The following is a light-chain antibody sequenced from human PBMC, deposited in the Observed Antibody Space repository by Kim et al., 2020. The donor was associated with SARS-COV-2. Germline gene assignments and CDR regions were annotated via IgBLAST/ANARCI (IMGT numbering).Light chain of an antibody. CDR2: AAS. J-gene: IGKJ4*01. V-gene: IGKV1-16*01. Sequence: DIQMTQSPSSLSASVGDRVTITCRASQDINNFLVWFQQKPGQAPKSLIYAASSLQSGVPSRFSGSGSVTDFTLTITSLQPEDFATYYCQQYKAYPFTFGGGTKVEIK. CDR3: QQYKAYPFT. CDR1: QDINNF.